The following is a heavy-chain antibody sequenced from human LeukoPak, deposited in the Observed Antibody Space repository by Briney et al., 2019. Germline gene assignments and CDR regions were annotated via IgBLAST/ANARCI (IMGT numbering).Heavy chain of an antibody. CDR1: GFTFTNAW. D-gene: IGHD1-26*01. CDR3: QGGRF. V-gene: IGHV3-15*01. J-gene: IGHJ4*02. CDR2: IKSKTDGGTT. Sequence: GGSLRLSCSASGFTFTNAWMSWVRQAPGKGLEWVGRIKSKTDGGTTDYAAPVKGRFSISRDDSKNTLYLQMNSLKSEDTAVYYCQGGRFWGQGPLVSVSS.